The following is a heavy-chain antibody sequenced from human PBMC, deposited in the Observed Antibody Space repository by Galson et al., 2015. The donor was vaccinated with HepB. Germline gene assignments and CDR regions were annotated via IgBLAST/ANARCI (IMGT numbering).Heavy chain of an antibody. V-gene: IGHV4-59*01. CDR1: GGSISSYY. Sequence: LSLTCTVSGGSISSYYWSWIRQPPGKGLEWIGYIYYSGSTNYNPSLKSRVTISVDTSKDQFSLKLSSVTAADTAVYYCARDLLWRGNDAFDIWGQGTMVTVSS. D-gene: IGHD3-3*01. J-gene: IGHJ3*02. CDR2: IYYSGST. CDR3: ARDLLWRGNDAFDI.